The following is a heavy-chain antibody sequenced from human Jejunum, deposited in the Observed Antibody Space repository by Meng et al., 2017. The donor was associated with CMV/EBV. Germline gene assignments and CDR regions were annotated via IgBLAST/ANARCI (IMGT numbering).Heavy chain of an antibody. Sequence: SGSSFATYGIGWVRLMPGKGLEWMGIIYPDDSDTTYSPSFQGQVTISADKSINTAYLQWSSLKASDSAMYYCARRAGSLYYFDNWGQGTRVTVSS. J-gene: IGHJ4*02. V-gene: IGHV5-51*01. CDR2: IYPDDSDT. CDR1: GSSFATYG. D-gene: IGHD2-15*01. CDR3: ARRAGSLYYFDN.